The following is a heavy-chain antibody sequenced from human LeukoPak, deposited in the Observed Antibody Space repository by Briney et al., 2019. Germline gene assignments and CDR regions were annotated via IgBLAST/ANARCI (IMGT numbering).Heavy chain of an antibody. Sequence: GGSLRLSCAASGFTFSSYAMSWVRQAPGKGLEWVSAISGSGGSTYYADSVKGRFTISRDNSKNTLYLQMNSLRAEDTAVYYCAKHLDSSGYYHEPLYYGMDVWGQGTTVTVSS. V-gene: IGHV3-23*01. CDR2: ISGSGGST. CDR3: AKHLDSSGYYHEPLYYGMDV. CDR1: GFTFSSYA. D-gene: IGHD3-22*01. J-gene: IGHJ6*02.